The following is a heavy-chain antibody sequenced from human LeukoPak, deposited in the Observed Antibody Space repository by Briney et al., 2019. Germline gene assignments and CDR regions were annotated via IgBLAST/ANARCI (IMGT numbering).Heavy chain of an antibody. CDR3: AKAGEAYGAGGDYYYMAV. V-gene: IGHV3-23*01. Sequence: GGSLRLSCAASGVTFRSYAMEWVRQAPGEGVEWVLAISPRGGNTYYADSVKGRFTTSRDNSQNTLLLQMNSPRAEDTADYYRAKAGEAYGAGGDYYYMAVWGKGTTLPVSS. CDR2: ISPRGGNT. J-gene: IGHJ6*03. D-gene: IGHD4-17*01. CDR1: GVTFRSYA.